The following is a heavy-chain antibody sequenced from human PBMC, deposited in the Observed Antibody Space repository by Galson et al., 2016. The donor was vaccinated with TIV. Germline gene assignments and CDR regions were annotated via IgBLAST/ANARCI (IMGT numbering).Heavy chain of an antibody. CDR3: ARDSRGSGAFDI. V-gene: IGHV3-74*01. CDR1: GFTFNTYW. CDR2: INSDGSTI. D-gene: IGHD3-10*01. J-gene: IGHJ3*02. Sequence: SLRLSCAASGFTFNTYWMHWVRQAPGKGLVWVSRINSDGSTISYVDSVKGRFTISRDNAKNSLFLQMNSLRAGDTAIYYCARDSRGSGAFDIWGQGTMVTVSS.